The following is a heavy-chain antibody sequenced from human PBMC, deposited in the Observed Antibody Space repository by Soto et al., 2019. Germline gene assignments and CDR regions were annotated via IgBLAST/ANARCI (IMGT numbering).Heavy chain of an antibody. CDR3: AKVRAREIAAAGNYYYGMDV. CDR1: GFSFSSYG. V-gene: IGHV3-30*18. D-gene: IGHD6-25*01. CDR2: ISYDGSDE. Sequence: PGRSLRLSCAASGFSFSSYGLHWVRQAPGKGQEWVALISYDGSDEYYTDSVKGRFTISRDNSRNTLYLQMNSLSAGDTAVYYCAKVRAREIAAAGNYYYGMDVWGQGTTVTVSS. J-gene: IGHJ6*02.